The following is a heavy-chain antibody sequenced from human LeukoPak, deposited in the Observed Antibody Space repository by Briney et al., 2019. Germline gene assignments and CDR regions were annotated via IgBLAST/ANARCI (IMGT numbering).Heavy chain of an antibody. CDR2: ISDDGATK. CDR1: GFTFNNYA. J-gene: IGHJ4*02. D-gene: IGHD2-8*02. V-gene: IGHV3-30*14. Sequence: GGSLRLSCAASGFTFNNYALHWGRQAPGKGLEWVAVISDDGATKNYADAAKGRFTVSRDSSKNNLYPQRQSLIPEAPAIYYFSACLVASTGLVYGGEGALVTVSS. CDR3: SACLVASTGLVY.